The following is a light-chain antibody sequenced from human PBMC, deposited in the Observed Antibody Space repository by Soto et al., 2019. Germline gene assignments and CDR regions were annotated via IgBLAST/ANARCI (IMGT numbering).Light chain of an antibody. CDR2: DVC. V-gene: IGLV2-14*01. CDR1: SSDVGGYNY. CDR3: SSYTSSSLYV. Sequence: QSALTQPASVSGSPGQSITISCTGTSSDVGGYNYVSWYQQHPGKAPKLMIYDVCNRPSGVSNRFSGSKSGNTASLTISGLQAEDEADYYCSSYTSSSLYVFGTGTKLTVL. J-gene: IGLJ1*01.